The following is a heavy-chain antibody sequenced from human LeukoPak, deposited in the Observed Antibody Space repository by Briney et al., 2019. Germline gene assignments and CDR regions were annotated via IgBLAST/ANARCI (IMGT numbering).Heavy chain of an antibody. CDR2: INQDGSEK. Sequence: GGSLRLSCAASRFTFSIYWMSWVRQAPGKGLEWVANINQDGSEKYYVDSVKGRFIISRDNAKNSLYLQMNCLRAEDTAVYFCARDPSLVAPPYWGQGTLVTVSS. J-gene: IGHJ4*02. CDR3: ARDPSLVAPPY. D-gene: IGHD2-8*02. CDR1: RFTFSIYW. V-gene: IGHV3-7*01.